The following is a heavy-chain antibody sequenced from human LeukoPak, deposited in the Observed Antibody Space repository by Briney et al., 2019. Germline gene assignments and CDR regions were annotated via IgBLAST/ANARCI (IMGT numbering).Heavy chain of an antibody. V-gene: IGHV4-31*09. CDR3: LGLATPLHPSRDWFDP. D-gene: IGHD3-9*01. CDR2: IYYSGST. J-gene: IGHJ5*02. Sequence: SETLSLTCTVSGGSISSGGYYWSWIRQHPGKGLEWIGYIYYSGSTYYNPSLKSRVTISVDTSKNQFSLKLSSVTAADTAVYYCLGLATPLHPSRDWFDPWGQGTLVTVSS. CDR1: GGSISSGGYY.